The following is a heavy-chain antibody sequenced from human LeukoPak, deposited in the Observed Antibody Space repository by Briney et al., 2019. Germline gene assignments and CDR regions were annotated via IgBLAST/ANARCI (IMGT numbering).Heavy chain of an antibody. CDR1: GYSISSGYY. D-gene: IGHD6-19*01. V-gene: IGHV4-38-2*01. J-gene: IGHJ4*02. CDR3: ARGERIAVAATNY. Sequence: PSETLSLTCAVSGYSISSGYYWGWIRQPPGKGLEWIGSIYHSGSTYYNPSLKSRVTISVDTSKNQFSLKLSSVTAADTAVYYCARGERIAVAATNYWGQGTLVTVSS. CDR2: IYHSGST.